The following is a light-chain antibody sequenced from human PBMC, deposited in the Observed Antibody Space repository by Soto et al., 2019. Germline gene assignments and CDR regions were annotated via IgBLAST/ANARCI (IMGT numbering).Light chain of an antibody. J-gene: IGLJ2*01. Sequence: QLVLTQPPSVSGAPGQRVTISCTGSSSNIGAGYDVHWYQQLPGTAPKLLIYGNSNRPSGVPDRFSGSKSGTSASLAITGLQAEDEADYYCQSYDSSLSGPVVFGGGTKL. CDR1: SSNIGAGYD. CDR2: GNS. V-gene: IGLV1-40*01. CDR3: QSYDSSLSGPVV.